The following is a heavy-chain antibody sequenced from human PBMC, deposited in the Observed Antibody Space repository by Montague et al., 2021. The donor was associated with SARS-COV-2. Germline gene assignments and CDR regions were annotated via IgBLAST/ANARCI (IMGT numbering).Heavy chain of an antibody. CDR1: GFSLSTSGVG. Sequence: PALVKPTQTLTLTCTFSGFSLSTSGVGVGWIRQPPGKALEWLAIIYWDDDKRYSPSLKSRLTITKDTSKNQVVLTITNMDPVDTATYDCSHSYYNGDWNHGGFDPWGQGTLVTVSS. D-gene: IGHD1-1*01. CDR3: SHSYYNGDWNHGGFDP. J-gene: IGHJ5*02. CDR2: IYWDDDK. V-gene: IGHV2-5*02.